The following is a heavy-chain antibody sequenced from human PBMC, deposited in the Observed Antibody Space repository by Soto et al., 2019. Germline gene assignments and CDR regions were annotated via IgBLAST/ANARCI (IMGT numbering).Heavy chain of an antibody. Sequence: QSXEALRLTCAASEFSVRSYWMHWVRQSPGKGLVWVSRISGDGSSTTYADSVRGRFTISRDNAKNTVYLQMDSLRAEDTAVYYCARSLPGTYGAFDVWGQGTMVPV. J-gene: IGHJ3*01. CDR2: ISGDGSST. D-gene: IGHD1-7*01. V-gene: IGHV3-74*01. CDR3: ARSLPGTYGAFDV. CDR1: EFSVRSYW.